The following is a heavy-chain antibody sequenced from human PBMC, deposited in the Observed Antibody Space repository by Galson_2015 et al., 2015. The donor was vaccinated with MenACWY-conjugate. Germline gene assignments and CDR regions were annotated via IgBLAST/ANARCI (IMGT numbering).Heavy chain of an antibody. V-gene: IGHV2-5*02. Sequence: PALVKPTQTLTLTCTFSGFSLSTSGVGVGWIRQPPGKALEWLALIYYDDDKRYSPSLKSRLTITKDTSRNQVVLTVTNMDPVDTATYYCAHRRYDTAWSSFDYWGQGILVTVSS. CDR2: IYYDDDK. CDR1: GFSLSTSGVG. J-gene: IGHJ4*02. CDR3: AHRRYDTAWSSFDY. D-gene: IGHD2-15*01.